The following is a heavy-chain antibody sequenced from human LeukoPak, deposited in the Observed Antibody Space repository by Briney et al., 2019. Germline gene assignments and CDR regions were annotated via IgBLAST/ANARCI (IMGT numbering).Heavy chain of an antibody. CDR1: GGTFSSYA. J-gene: IGHJ4*02. D-gene: IGHD6-13*01. CDR3: ARVGIAAAKGYFDY. CDR2: IIPIFGTA. V-gene: IGHV1-69*01. Sequence: SSVKVSCKASGGTFSSYAISWVRQAPGQGLVWMGGIIPIFGTANYAQKFQGRVTITADESTSTAYMELSSLRSEDTAVYYCARVGIAAAKGYFDYWGQGTLVTVSS.